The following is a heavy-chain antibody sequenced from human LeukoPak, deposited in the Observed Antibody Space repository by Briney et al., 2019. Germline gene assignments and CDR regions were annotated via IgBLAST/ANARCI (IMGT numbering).Heavy chain of an antibody. Sequence: GGSLRLSCAASGFTFSSYAMSWVRQAPGKGLEWVAVISYDGSNKYYADSVKGRFTISRDNAKNSLYLQMNSLRAEDTAVYYCARDFVGQQGNAFDIWGQGTMVTVSS. CDR3: ARDFVGQQGNAFDI. CDR1: GFTFSSYA. V-gene: IGHV3-30-3*01. CDR2: ISYDGSNK. J-gene: IGHJ3*02. D-gene: IGHD6-13*01.